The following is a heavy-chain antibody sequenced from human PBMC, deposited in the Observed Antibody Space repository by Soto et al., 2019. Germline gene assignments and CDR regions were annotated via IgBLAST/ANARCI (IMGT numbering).Heavy chain of an antibody. J-gene: IGHJ6*02. CDR2: INPNSGGT. CDR1: GYTFTGYY. CDR3: ARDNGFRGADYYYGMDV. V-gene: IGHV1-2*02. Sequence: QVQLVQSGAEVKKPGASVKVSCKASGYTFTGYYMHWVRQAPGQGLEWMGWINPNSGGTNYAQKFQGRVTITADESTSTAYMELSSLRSEDTAVYYCARDNGFRGADYYYGMDVWGQGTTVTVSS. D-gene: IGHD3-10*01.